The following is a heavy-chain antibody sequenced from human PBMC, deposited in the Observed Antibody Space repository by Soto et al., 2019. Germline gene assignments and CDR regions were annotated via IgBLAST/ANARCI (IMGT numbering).Heavy chain of an antibody. CDR1: GGSISSYS. Sequence: SETLSLTCTVSGGSISSYSWSWIRQPPGKGLEWIGYIYHSGSTYYNPSLKSRVTISVDRSKNQFSLKLSSVTAADTAVYYCARVPGLWGQGTLVTVSS. J-gene: IGHJ4*02. CDR2: IYHSGST. V-gene: IGHV4-30-2*01. CDR3: ARVPGL.